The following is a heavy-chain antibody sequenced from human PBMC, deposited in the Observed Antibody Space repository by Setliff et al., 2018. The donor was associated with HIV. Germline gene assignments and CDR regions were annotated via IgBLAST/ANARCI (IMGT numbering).Heavy chain of an antibody. Sequence: GSLRLSCAASGFTFRSYSMNWVRQAPGKGLEWVSYICGDGSSTIHYADSVKGRFTISRDNAKNTLYLQMNSLRAEDTAIYYCARSPIIMNALDIWGQGTMVTVSS. J-gene: IGHJ3*02. CDR1: GFTFRSYS. CDR3: ARSPIIMNALDI. D-gene: IGHD3-16*01. CDR2: ICGDGSSTI. V-gene: IGHV3-48*04.